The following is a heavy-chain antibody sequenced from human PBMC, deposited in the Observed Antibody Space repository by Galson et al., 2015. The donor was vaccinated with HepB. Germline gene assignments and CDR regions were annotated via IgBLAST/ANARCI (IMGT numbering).Heavy chain of an antibody. CDR3: ARGYSSSWYHYYYYMDV. CDR2: IYHSGST. J-gene: IGHJ6*03. D-gene: IGHD6-13*01. Sequence: TLSLTCAVSGGSISSGGYSWSWIRQPPGKGLEWIGYIYHSGSTYYNPSLKSRVTISVDRSKNQFSLKLSSVTAADTAVYYCARGYSSSWYHYYYYMDVWGKGTTVTVSS. V-gene: IGHV4-30-2*01. CDR1: GGSISSGGYS.